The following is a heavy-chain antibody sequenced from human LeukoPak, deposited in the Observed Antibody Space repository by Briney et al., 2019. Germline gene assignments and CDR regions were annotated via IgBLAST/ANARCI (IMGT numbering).Heavy chain of an antibody. CDR2: LNWNSGNI. Sequence: GGSLRLSCAASGFIFDDYAMHWVRQAPGKGLEWVSGLNWNSGNIDYADSVKGRFTISRDNAKNSLYLQMNSLRAEDTAVYYCARALTVLDAFDIWGQGTMVTVSS. CDR3: ARALTVLDAFDI. D-gene: IGHD4-11*01. CDR1: GFIFDDYA. V-gene: IGHV3-9*01. J-gene: IGHJ3*02.